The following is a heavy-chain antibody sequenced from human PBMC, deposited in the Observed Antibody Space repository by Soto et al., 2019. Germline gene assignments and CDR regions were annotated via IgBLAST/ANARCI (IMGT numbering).Heavy chain of an antibody. Sequence: GGSLRLSCAASGFIFSDHYMDWVRQAPGKGLEWVGRIRNKANSYTTEYAASVKGRFAISRDDSENSLFPQMNSLRTEDTAVYFCVRVRSSSRGFDVFDIWGQGTMVTVSS. J-gene: IGHJ3*02. V-gene: IGHV3-72*01. D-gene: IGHD6-13*01. CDR1: GFIFSDHY. CDR3: VRVRSSSRGFDVFDI. CDR2: IRNKANSYTT.